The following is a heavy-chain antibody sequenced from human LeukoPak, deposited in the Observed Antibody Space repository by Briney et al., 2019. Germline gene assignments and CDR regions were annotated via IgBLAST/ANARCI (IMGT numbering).Heavy chain of an antibody. CDR1: GFTFSSYA. Sequence: PGGSLRLSCAASGFTFSSYAMHWVRQAPGKGLEYVSAISSNGGSTYYANSVKGRFTVSRDNSKNTLYLQMGSLRAEDMAVYYCASSRAAAGTRGWYYYYGMDVWGQGTTVTVSS. CDR3: ASSRAAAGTRGWYYYYGMDV. D-gene: IGHD6-13*01. J-gene: IGHJ6*02. V-gene: IGHV3-64*01. CDR2: ISSNGGST.